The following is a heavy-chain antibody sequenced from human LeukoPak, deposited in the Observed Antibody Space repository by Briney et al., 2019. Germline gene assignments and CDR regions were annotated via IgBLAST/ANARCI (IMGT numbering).Heavy chain of an antibody. J-gene: IGHJ4*02. CDR3: GRETDFGVVTN. D-gene: IGHD3-3*01. Sequence: SQTLSLTCAISGDSVSSNGASWNWIRQSPSRGLEWLGRTYYRSQQWHSDYAPSVKGRITLNPDTSKDQFSLQLNSMTPEDTAVYYCGRETDFGVVTNWGQGTLVTVSS. CDR1: GDSVSSNGAS. CDR2: TYYRSQQWHS. V-gene: IGHV6-1*01.